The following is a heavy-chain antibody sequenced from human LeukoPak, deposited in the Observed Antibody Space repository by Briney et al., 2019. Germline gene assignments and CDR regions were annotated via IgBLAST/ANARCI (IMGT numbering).Heavy chain of an antibody. CDR2: INSDGSST. J-gene: IGHJ4*02. Sequence: PGGSLRLSCAASGFTFSSYWMHWVRQAPGKGLVWVSRINSDGSSTSYADSVKGRFTISRDNAKNTLYLQMNSLRAEDTAVYYCARWVTAISPFDYWGQGTLVTVSS. D-gene: IGHD2-21*02. V-gene: IGHV3-74*01. CDR3: ARWVTAISPFDY. CDR1: GFTFSSYW.